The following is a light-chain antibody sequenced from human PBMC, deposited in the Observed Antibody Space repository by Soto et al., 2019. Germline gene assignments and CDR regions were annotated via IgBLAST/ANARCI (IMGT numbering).Light chain of an antibody. CDR3: SSYTGSSTYV. CDR1: SSDVGGYNY. Sequence: QSVLAQPASVYGSPGQSITISCTGTSSDVGGYNYVSWYQQHPGKAPKLMIYDVSNRPSGVSNRFSGSKSGNTASLTISGLQAEDEADYYCSSYTGSSTYVFGTGTKVTV. CDR2: DVS. J-gene: IGLJ1*01. V-gene: IGLV2-14*01.